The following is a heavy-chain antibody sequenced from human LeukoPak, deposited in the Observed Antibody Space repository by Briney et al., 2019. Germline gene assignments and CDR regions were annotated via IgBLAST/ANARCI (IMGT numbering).Heavy chain of an antibody. CDR2: INPNSGGT. J-gene: IGHJ3*02. CDR3: ARDGRYCSSTSCCDDAFDI. D-gene: IGHD2-2*01. V-gene: IGHV1-2*02. Sequence: ASVKVSCKASGYTFTGYYMHWVRQAPGQGLEWMGWINPNSGGTNYAQKFQGRVTMTRDTSISTAYMELSRLRSDDTAVYYCARDGRYCSSTSCCDDAFDIWGQGTMVTVSS. CDR1: GYTFTGYY.